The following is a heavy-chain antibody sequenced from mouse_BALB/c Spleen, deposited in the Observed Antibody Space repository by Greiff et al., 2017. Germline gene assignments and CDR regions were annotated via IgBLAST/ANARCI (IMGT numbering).Heavy chain of an antibody. D-gene: IGHD2-14*01. Sequence: ESGPGLVKPSQSLSLTCSVTGYSITSGYYWNWIRQFPGNKLEWMGYISYDGSNNYNPSLKNRIAITRDTTKNQFFLKLKSVTTEDTATYDSARDPCYRYDAMDYWGQGTSVTVSS. CDR2: ISYDGSN. J-gene: IGHJ4*01. CDR1: GYSITSGYY. V-gene: IGHV3-6*02. CDR3: ARDPCYRYDAMDY.